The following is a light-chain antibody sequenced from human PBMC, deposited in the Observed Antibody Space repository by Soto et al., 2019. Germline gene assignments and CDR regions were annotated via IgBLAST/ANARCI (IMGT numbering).Light chain of an antibody. V-gene: IGKV3-20*01. Sequence: DIVLTQFPGTLSLSPGETATLSCRASQTLASNFLVWYQQKPGQAPRLLISSTSRRATGIPDRFSGSGSGTDFTLTISRLDPEDFAVYYCHQSGSPPLTLGPGTKVDIK. CDR3: HQSGSPPLT. CDR2: STS. J-gene: IGKJ3*01. CDR1: QTLASNF.